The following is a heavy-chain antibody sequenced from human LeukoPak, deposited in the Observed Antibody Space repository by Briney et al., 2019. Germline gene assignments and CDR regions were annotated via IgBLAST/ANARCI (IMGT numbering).Heavy chain of an antibody. CDR3: ARERIAVALGAFDI. CDR1: GGSISSYY. V-gene: IGHV4-59*01. J-gene: IGHJ3*02. Sequence: PSETLSLTXTVSGGSISSYYWSWIRQPPGKGLEWIGYIYYSGSTNYNPSLKSRVTISVDTSKNQFSLKLSFVTAADTAVYYCARERIAVALGAFDIWGQGTMVTVSS. CDR2: IYYSGST. D-gene: IGHD6-19*01.